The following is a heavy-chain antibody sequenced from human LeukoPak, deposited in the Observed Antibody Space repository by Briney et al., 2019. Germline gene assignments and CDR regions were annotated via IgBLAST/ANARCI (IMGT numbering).Heavy chain of an antibody. CDR2: ISANNGDT. CDR3: ATGYRHDY. D-gene: IGHD2-2*02. V-gene: IGHV1-18*04. CDR1: GYTFTSYG. Sequence: GASVTVSCKPSGYTFTSYGISWVRQAPGQGLEWMAWISANNGDTNYPHKLQGRVVLSTDTSTNPAYRELRYLMFDDTAVYYCATGYRHDYWGQGTLVIVSS. J-gene: IGHJ4*02.